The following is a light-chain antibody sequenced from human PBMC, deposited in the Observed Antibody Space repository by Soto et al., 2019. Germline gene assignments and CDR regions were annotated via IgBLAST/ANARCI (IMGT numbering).Light chain of an antibody. CDR3: SSYTSSSTSYV. V-gene: IGLV2-14*01. CDR1: SSGVGGYNY. J-gene: IGLJ1*01. CDR2: EVS. Sequence: QSVLTQPASVSGSPGQSITISCTGTSSGVGGYNYVSWYQQHPGKAPKLMIYEVSNRPSGVSDRFSGSKSDNTASLTISGLQAEDEADYYCSSYTSSSTSYVFGTGTKVTVL.